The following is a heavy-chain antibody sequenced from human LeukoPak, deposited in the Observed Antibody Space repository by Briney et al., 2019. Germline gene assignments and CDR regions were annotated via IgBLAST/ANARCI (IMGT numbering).Heavy chain of an antibody. J-gene: IGHJ6*03. V-gene: IGHV3-48*01. D-gene: IGHD4-23*01. CDR1: GFTFSSYS. CDR3: ARSTVVTGRYYYYYMDV. Sequence: GGFLRLSCAASGFTFSSYSMNWVRQAPGKGLEWVSYISGSSITIYYADSVKGRFTISRDNSRNTLYLQMNSLRAEDTAVYYCARSTVVTGRYYYYYMDVWGKGTTVSVSS. CDR2: ISGSSITI.